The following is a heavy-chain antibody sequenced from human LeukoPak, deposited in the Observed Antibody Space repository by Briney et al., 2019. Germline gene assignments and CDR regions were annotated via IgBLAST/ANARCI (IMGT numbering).Heavy chain of an antibody. D-gene: IGHD3-10*01. Sequence: PSEILSLTCTVSGGSISSGSYYWSWIRQPAGKGLEWIGRIYTSGSTNYNPSLKSRVTISVDTSKNQFSLKLSSVTAADTAVYCCARDRSTAYYYGSGSYFPRYYYYMDVWGKGTTVTISS. CDR2: IYTSGST. CDR3: ARDRSTAYYYGSGSYFPRYYYYMDV. J-gene: IGHJ6*03. CDR1: GGSISSGSYY. V-gene: IGHV4-61*02.